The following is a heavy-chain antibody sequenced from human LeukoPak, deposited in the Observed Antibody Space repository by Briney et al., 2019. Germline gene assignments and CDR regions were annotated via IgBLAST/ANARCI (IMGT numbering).Heavy chain of an antibody. CDR1: GFTFSSYG. Sequence: GGSLRLSCVVSGFTFSSYGMHWVRQAPGKGLEWVALIWYDGSNKYYADSVKGRFTISRDNSKNTLYLQMNSLRAEDTAVYYCARVSPEIVVVTGTGAPDYWGQGTLVTVSS. V-gene: IGHV3-33*01. J-gene: IGHJ4*02. D-gene: IGHD2-21*02. CDR2: IWYDGSNK. CDR3: ARVSPEIVVVTGTGAPDY.